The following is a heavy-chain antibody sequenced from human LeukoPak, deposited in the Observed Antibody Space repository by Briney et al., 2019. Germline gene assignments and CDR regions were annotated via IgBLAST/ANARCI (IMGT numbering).Heavy chain of an antibody. Sequence: SVKVSCKASGGTFSSYAISLVRQAPGQGLEWMGRIIPILGIANYAQKFQGRVTITADKSTSTAYMELSSLRSEDTAVYYCARAGGTLWFGETPFDPWGQGTLVTVSS. V-gene: IGHV1-69*04. D-gene: IGHD3-10*01. CDR3: ARAGGTLWFGETPFDP. CDR2: IIPILGIA. CDR1: GGTFSSYA. J-gene: IGHJ5*02.